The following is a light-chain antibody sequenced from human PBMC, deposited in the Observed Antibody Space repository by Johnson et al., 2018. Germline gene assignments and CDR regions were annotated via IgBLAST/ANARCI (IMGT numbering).Light chain of an antibody. CDR1: SSNIGNNY. J-gene: IGLJ1*01. V-gene: IGLV1-51*02. Sequence: QSVLTQPPSVSAAPGQKVTISCSVSSSNIGNNYVSWYQQLPGTAPKLLIYENNKRPSGIPDRFSGSKSGTSATLGITGLQTGDEADYYCGTWDSSLSAVNVFGTGTKVTVL. CDR3: GTWDSSLSAVNV. CDR2: ENN.